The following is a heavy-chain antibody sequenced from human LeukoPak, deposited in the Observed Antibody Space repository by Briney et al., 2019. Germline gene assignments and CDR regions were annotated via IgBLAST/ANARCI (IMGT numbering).Heavy chain of an antibody. CDR3: PRDKLGYFPGQ. D-gene: IGHD2-15*01. J-gene: IGHJ4*02. Sequence: SETLSLTCTGSGYSISSGYYWGWVRQPPGKGLEWIGSIYHSGSTYYNPSLKSRVTISVDRSKNQFSLKLSSVTAADTAVYFCPRDKLGYFPGQWGQGTLVTVSS. CDR2: IYHSGST. V-gene: IGHV4-38-2*02. CDR1: GYSISSGYY.